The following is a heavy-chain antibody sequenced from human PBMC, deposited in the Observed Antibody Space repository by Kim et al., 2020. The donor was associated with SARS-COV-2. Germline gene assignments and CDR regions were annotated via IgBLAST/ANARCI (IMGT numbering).Heavy chain of an antibody. CDR1: GYTFTGYY. CDR2: INPNSGGT. V-gene: IGHV1-2*02. Sequence: ASVKVSCKASGYTFTGYYMHWVRQAPGQGLEWMGWINPNSGGTNYAQKFQGRVTMTRDTSISTAYMELSRLRSDDTAVYYCARDYRPDTMVRPDWYFDLWGRGTLVTVSS. J-gene: IGHJ2*01. D-gene: IGHD3-10*01. CDR3: ARDYRPDTMVRPDWYFDL.